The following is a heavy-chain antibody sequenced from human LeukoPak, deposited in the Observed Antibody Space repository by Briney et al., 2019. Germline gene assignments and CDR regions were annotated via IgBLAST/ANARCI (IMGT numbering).Heavy chain of an antibody. J-gene: IGHJ3*02. CDR3: ADLRATTDDAFDI. CDR1: GFTFSSYA. CDR2: ISYDGSNK. V-gene: IGHV3-30-3*01. Sequence: GGSLRLSCAASGFTFSSYAMHWVRQAPGKGLEWVAVISYDGSNKYYADSVKGRFTISRDNSKNTLYLQMNSLRAEDTAVYYCADLRATTDDAFDIWGQGTMVTVSS. D-gene: IGHD4-17*01.